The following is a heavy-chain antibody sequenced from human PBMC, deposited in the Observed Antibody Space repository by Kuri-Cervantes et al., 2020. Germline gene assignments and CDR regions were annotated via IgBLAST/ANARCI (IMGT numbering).Heavy chain of an antibody. D-gene: IGHD3-10*01. J-gene: IGHJ6*02. Sequence: GESLKISCAASGFTFSDYYMDWVRQAPGKGLEWVSSISSSSTIYYADSVKGRFTISRDNAKNSLYLQMNSLRDEDTAVYYCARDVLLWFGELLSTINYYYYYGMDVWGQGTTVTVSS. CDR2: ISSSSTI. CDR3: ARDVLLWFGELLSTINYYYYYGMDV. V-gene: IGHV3-69-1*01. CDR1: GFTFSDYY.